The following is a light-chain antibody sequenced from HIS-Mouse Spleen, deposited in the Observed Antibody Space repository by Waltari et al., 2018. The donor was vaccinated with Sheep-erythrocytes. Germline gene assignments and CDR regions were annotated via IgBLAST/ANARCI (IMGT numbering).Light chain of an antibody. J-gene: IGLJ3*02. V-gene: IGLV3-10*01. Sequence: SYELTQPPSVSVAPGQTARITCSGDAAPKKYAYWYQPKSGQAPVLVIYEDSKRPSGVPEGFSGSTSGTMATLTISGAQVEDEADYYCYSTDSSGNHWVFGGGTKLTVL. CDR2: EDS. CDR3: YSTDSSGNHWV. CDR1: AAPKKY.